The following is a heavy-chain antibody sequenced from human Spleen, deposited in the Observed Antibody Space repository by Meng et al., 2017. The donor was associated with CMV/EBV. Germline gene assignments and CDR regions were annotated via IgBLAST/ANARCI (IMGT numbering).Heavy chain of an antibody. CDR3: ARASYSSVDYFDY. V-gene: IGHV3-74*01. D-gene: IGHD1-26*01. CDR2: THSDENNT. Sequence: SHTHSDENNTRNADSVKGRFIISISRDNAKTAMKLQMNNRRAEDTAVYYCARASYSSVDYFDYWGQGTLVTVSS. J-gene: IGHJ4*02.